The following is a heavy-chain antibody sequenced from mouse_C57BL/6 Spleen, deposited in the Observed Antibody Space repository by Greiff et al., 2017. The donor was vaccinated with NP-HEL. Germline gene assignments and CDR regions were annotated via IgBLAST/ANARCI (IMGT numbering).Heavy chain of an antibody. CDR3: ARSAYWYFDV. CDR2: LDPNRGGT. V-gene: IGHV1-72*01. Sequence: QVQLQQPGAELVKPGASVKLSCKASGYTFTSYWMHWVKQRPGRGLEWIGRLDPNRGGTKYNEKFKSKATLTVDKPSSTAYMQLSSLTSEDSAVYYCARSAYWYFDVGGTGTTVTVSS. J-gene: IGHJ1*03. CDR1: GYTFTSYW.